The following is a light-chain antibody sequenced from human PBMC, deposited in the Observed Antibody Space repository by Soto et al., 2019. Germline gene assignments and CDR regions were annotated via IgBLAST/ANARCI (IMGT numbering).Light chain of an antibody. J-gene: IGLJ2*01. V-gene: IGLV1-40*01. Sequence: QSVLKQPPSVSGAPGQRVTISCTGSSSNIGAGYDVHWYQQLPETAPKLLIYGNSNRPSGVPDRFSGSKSGTSASLAITGLQAEDEADYYCQSYDSSLSGVVFGGGTKVTVL. CDR2: GNS. CDR1: SSNIGAGYD. CDR3: QSYDSSLSGVV.